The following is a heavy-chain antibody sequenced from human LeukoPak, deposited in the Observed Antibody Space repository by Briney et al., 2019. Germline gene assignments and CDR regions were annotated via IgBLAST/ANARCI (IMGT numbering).Heavy chain of an antibody. CDR2: ISAYNGNT. D-gene: IGHD2-15*01. CDR3: ARDPEDIVVVVAATSYFDY. J-gene: IGHJ4*02. Sequence: ASVKVSCKASGYTFTSYGISWVRQAPGQGLEWMGWISAYNGNTNYAQKLQGRVTMTTDTSTSTAYMELRSLRSDDTAVYYCARDPEDIVVVVAATSYFDYWGQGTLVTVSS. CDR1: GYTFTSYG. V-gene: IGHV1-18*01.